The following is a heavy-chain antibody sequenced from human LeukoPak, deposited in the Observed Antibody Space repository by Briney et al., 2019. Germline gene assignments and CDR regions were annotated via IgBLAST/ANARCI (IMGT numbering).Heavy chain of an antibody. D-gene: IGHD6-19*01. V-gene: IGHV3-30*02. Sequence: PGGSLRLSCAASGFTFSSYGMHWARKAPGKGLEWVAFIRYDGTNKYYGDSVKGRFTISRDNSKNTLYLQLSSLRAEDTALYYCAKDDSIGWYYFDYWGQGTLVTVSA. CDR2: IRYDGTNK. CDR1: GFTFSSYG. J-gene: IGHJ4*02. CDR3: AKDDSIGWYYFDY.